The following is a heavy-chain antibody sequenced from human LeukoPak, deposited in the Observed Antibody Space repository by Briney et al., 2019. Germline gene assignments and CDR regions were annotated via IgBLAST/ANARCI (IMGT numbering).Heavy chain of an antibody. CDR1: GFTFRSYA. CDR3: AKFDYYDSSGYYNKVLDAFDI. V-gene: IGHV3-23*01. D-gene: IGHD3-22*01. Sequence: GGSLRLSGGASGFTFRSYAMSWVRQAPGKGLEWVSAISGSGGSTYYADSVKGRFTISRDNSKNTLYLQMNSLRAEDTAVYYCAKFDYYDSSGYYNKVLDAFDIWGQGTMVTVSS. CDR2: ISGSGGST. J-gene: IGHJ3*02.